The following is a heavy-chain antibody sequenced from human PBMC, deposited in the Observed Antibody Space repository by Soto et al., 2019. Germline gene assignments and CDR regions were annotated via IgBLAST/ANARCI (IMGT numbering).Heavy chain of an antibody. CDR1: GFTFSSYA. Sequence: EVQLLESGGGLVQPGGSLRLSCAASGFTFSSYAMSWVRQAPGKGLEWVSAISGSGGSTYYADSVKGRFTISRDNSKNSLYLQMNSLRAEDAAVYYCVLWPPYYFDYWGQGTLVTVSS. V-gene: IGHV3-23*01. J-gene: IGHJ4*02. CDR3: VLWPPYYFDY. CDR2: ISGSGGST. D-gene: IGHD3-10*01.